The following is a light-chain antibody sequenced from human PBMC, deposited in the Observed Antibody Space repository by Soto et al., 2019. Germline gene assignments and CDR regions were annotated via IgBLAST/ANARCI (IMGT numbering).Light chain of an antibody. CDR2: GAS. CDR3: QQYGSSLYS. Sequence: EIVLTQSPGTLSLSPGERATLSCSASQSVSSNYLTWYQQKSGQAPRLLIYGASRRAAGDPARFSGRGSGTDFTLTISRLEPEDFAVYYCQQYGSSLYSFGQWTKLEI. J-gene: IGKJ2*03. V-gene: IGKV3-20*01. CDR1: QSVSSNY.